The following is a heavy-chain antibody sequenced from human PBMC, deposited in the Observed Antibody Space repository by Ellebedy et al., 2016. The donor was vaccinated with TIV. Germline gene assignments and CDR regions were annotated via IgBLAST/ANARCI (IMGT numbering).Heavy chain of an antibody. J-gene: IGHJ3*02. CDR1: GYTFTSYY. CDR2: MNPSDGGA. V-gene: IGHV1-46*01. Sequence: AAPVKVSCKASGYTFTSYYIHWVRQAPGQGLEWMGIMNPSDGGANYAQKFQGRVTMTRDTSTSTVYMELSSLRSEDTAVYYCARPEVTNRWAFDIWGQGTMVTVSS. D-gene: IGHD2-21*02. CDR3: ARPEVTNRWAFDI.